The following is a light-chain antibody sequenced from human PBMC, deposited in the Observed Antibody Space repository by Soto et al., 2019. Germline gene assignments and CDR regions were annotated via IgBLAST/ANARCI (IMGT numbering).Light chain of an antibody. CDR2: GAS. J-gene: IGKJ4*01. CDR3: QQYATSPLT. Sequence: ENVLTQSPGRLSLSPGDRATLSCRASQSVASSSIAWYQQKVGQPPRLLIYGASGRATGVPDKFSGSGSGTVFTLTIERVEAEDFAVYHCQQYATSPLTFGGGTTLEIK. V-gene: IGKV3-20*01. CDR1: QSVASSS.